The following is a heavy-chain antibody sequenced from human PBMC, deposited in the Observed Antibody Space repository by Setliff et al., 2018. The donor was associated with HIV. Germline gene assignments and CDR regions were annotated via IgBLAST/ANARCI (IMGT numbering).Heavy chain of an antibody. V-gene: IGHV4-59*08. CDR2: IYYSGST. CDR3: ARQITMVRGVYQPHYYYYMDV. CDR1: GGSISSYY. D-gene: IGHD3-10*01. J-gene: IGHJ6*03. Sequence: PSETLSLTCTVSGGSISSYYWSWIRQPPGKGLEWIGYIYYSGSTNYNPSLKSRVTISVDTSKNQFSLKLSSVTASETAVYYCARQITMVRGVYQPHYYYYMDVWGKGTTVTVSS.